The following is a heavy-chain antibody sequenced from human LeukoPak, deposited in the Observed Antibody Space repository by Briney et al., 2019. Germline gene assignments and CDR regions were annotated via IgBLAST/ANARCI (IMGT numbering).Heavy chain of an antibody. J-gene: IGHJ4*02. CDR1: GFTFSSYG. CDR3: ARGSGYLETFDY. Sequence: PGGSLRLSCAASGFTFSSYGMHWVRQAPGKGLEWVAFIRYDGSNKYYADSVKGRFTISRDNSKNTLYLQMNSLRAEDTAVYCCARGSGYLETFDYWGQGTLVTVSS. CDR2: IRYDGSNK. D-gene: IGHD3-22*01. V-gene: IGHV3-30*02.